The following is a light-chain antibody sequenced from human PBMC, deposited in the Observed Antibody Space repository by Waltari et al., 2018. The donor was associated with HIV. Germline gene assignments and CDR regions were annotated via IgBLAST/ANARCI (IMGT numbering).Light chain of an antibody. CDR3: QQYLSAPFT. J-gene: IGKJ2*01. CDR1: PSVLYSSNNENY. Sequence: DIVMTQSPDSLAVSLGERATINCKSSPSVLYSSNNENYLAWYQQKPGQPPRLLIYWASTRESGVPDRFSGSGSGTDFTLTISSLQAEDVAIYYCQQYLSAPFTFGQGSKLEIK. CDR2: WAS. V-gene: IGKV4-1*01.